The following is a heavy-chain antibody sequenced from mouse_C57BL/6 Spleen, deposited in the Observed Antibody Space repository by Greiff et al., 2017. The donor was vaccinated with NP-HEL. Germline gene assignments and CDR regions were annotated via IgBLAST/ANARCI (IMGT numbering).Heavy chain of an antibody. CDR1: GFTFSDYY. CDR2: ISNGGGST. CDR3: ARHGGGNYYLDY. V-gene: IGHV5-12*01. J-gene: IGHJ2*01. Sequence: EVKLVESGGGLVQPGGSLKLSCAASGFTFSDYYMYWVRQTPEKRLEWVAYISNGGGSTYYPDTVKGRFTISRDNAKNTLYLQMSRLKSEDTAMYYCARHGGGNYYLDYWGQCTTLTVSS. D-gene: IGHD2-1*01.